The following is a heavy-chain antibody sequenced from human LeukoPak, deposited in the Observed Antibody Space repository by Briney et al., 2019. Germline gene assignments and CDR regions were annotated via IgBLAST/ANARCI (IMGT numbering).Heavy chain of an antibody. D-gene: IGHD6-19*01. V-gene: IGHV4-59*01. J-gene: IGHJ4*02. Sequence: SETLSLTCTVSGGSISSYYWSWIRQPPGKGLERIGYIYYSGSTNYNPSLKSRVTISVDTSKNQFSLKLSSVTAADTAAYYCARGGSGWYGYYFDYWGQGTLVTVSS. CDR3: ARGGSGWYGYYFDY. CDR1: GGSISSYY. CDR2: IYYSGST.